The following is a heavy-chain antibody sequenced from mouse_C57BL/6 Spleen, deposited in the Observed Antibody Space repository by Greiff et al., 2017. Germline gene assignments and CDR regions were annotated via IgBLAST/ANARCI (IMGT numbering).Heavy chain of an antibody. D-gene: IGHD2-3*01. V-gene: IGHV1-55*01. J-gene: IGHJ4*01. CDR2: IYPGSGST. CDR1: GYTFTSYW. CDR3: ARGTDGLHAIDY. Sequence: QVQLQQPGAELVKPGASVKMSCKASGYTFTSYWITWVKQRPGQGLEWIGDIYPGSGSTNYNEKFKSKATLTVDTSSSTAYMQLSSLTSEDSAVYYCARGTDGLHAIDYWGQGTSVTVSS.